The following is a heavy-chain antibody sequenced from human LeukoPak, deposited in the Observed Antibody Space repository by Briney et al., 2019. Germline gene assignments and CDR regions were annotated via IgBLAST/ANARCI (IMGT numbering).Heavy chain of an antibody. V-gene: IGHV3-7*01. CDR3: ARDFHVRYYDTGAYSY. CDR2: IKQDGSGK. Sequence: PGGSLRLSCEGSGFTFSSYWMNWVRQAPGKGLEWVANIKQDGSGKYYVDSVKGRFTISRDIAKNSLYLQVNSLRAEDTAVYYCARDFHVRYYDTGAYSYWGQGTLVTVSS. CDR1: GFTFSSYW. D-gene: IGHD3-22*01. J-gene: IGHJ4*02.